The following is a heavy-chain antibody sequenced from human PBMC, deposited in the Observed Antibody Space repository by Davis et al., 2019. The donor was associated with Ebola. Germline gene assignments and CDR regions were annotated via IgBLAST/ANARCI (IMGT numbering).Heavy chain of an antibody. CDR3: AAQLYYYYGMDV. CDR1: GYSFTSYW. J-gene: IGHJ6*02. CDR2: IDPSDSYT. D-gene: IGHD4-11*01. Sequence: GESLKISCKGSGYSFTSYWISWVRQMPGKGLEWMGRIDPSDSYTNYSPSFQGHVTISADKSISTAYLQWSSLKASDTAMYYCAAQLYYYYGMDVWARDPWSPSP. V-gene: IGHV5-10-1*01.